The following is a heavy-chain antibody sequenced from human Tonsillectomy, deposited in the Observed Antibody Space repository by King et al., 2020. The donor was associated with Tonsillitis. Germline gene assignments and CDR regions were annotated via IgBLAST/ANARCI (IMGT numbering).Heavy chain of an antibody. CDR2: ISYDGSNK. Sequence: VQLVESGGGVVQPGRSPRLSCAASGFTFSSYGMHWVRQAPGKGLEWVAVISYDGSNKYYVYSVKGRFTISRDNSKKTLYLQMNSLRAEDTAVYYCARDAISMVRGEAFRGYGMDVWGQGTTVTVSS. CDR1: GFTFSSYG. V-gene: IGHV3-30-3*01. J-gene: IGHJ6*02. CDR3: ARDAISMVRGEAFRGYGMDV. D-gene: IGHD3-10*01.